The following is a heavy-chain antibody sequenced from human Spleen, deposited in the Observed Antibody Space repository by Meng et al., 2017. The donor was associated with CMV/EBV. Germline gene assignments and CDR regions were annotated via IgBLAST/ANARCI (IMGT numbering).Heavy chain of an antibody. J-gene: IGHJ5*02. D-gene: IGHD6-13*01. Sequence: GESLKISCAASGFTFSNYWMHWVRQAPGKGLEWVALISYDGSSKYYADSVKGRFTISRDNAKNSLYLQMNSLRAEDMALYYCARWGGGSSWYGWFDPWGQGTLVTVSS. CDR3: ARWGGGSSWYGWFDP. CDR2: ISYDGSSK. V-gene: IGHV3-30-3*01. CDR1: GFTFSNYW.